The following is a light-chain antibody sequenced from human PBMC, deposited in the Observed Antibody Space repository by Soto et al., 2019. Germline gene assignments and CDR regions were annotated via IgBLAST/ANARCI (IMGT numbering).Light chain of an antibody. CDR3: GTWDSGLIAVV. J-gene: IGLJ2*01. CDR2: DNN. Sequence: QSVLTQPPSVSAAPGQKVTISCSGSSSNICNNYVSWYQQLPGPAPKLLIYDNNKRPSGIPDRFSGSKSGTSATLGITGLQTGDEADYYCGTWDSGLIAVVFGGGTKLTVL. CDR1: SSNICNNY. V-gene: IGLV1-51*01.